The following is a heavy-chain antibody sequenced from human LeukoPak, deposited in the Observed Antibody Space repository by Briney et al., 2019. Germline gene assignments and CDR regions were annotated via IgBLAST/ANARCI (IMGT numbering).Heavy chain of an antibody. CDR1: GGSISSYY. Sequence: SETLYLTRSVSGGSISSYYWSWIRQPPGKGLEWIGYTYYNGSTNYNPSLRSRVTISVDTSKNQLSLKLTSVTAADTAVYFWPRHKRGDGYSGYDSFDYWGQGTLGTGSS. V-gene: IGHV4-59*08. CDR3: PRHKRGDGYSGYDSFDY. J-gene: IGHJ4*02. D-gene: IGHD5-12*01. CDR2: TYYNGST.